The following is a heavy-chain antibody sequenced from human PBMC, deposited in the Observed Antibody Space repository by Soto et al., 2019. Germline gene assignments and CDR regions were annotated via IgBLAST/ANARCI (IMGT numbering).Heavy chain of an antibody. CDR2: LYNSGST. J-gene: IGHJ6*02. Sequence: SDTLSLTCTVSGVSIRSYYWSWMRQAPVKGLEWIGYLYNSGSTVYNPSLKSRVTISVDTSKNQFSLKLNSVTAADTAVYYFARDLWGYCGTDCYPLDVWGQGTTVTVS. D-gene: IGHD2-21*02. CDR1: GVSIRSYY. CDR3: ARDLWGYCGTDCYPLDV. V-gene: IGHV4-59*01.